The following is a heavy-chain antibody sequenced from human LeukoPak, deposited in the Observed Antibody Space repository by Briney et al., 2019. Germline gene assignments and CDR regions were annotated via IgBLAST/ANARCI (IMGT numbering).Heavy chain of an antibody. V-gene: IGHV3-48*03. CDR1: GITFSSYA. Sequence: PGGSLRLSCAASGITFSSYAMTWVRQAPGKGLEWVSHSSSSGSTIYYAGSVKGRFTIARDNAKNSVYLQMNSLRAEDTAVYYCARGSLHSAYGFDYWGQGTLVTVSS. J-gene: IGHJ4*02. CDR2: SSSSGSTI. CDR3: ARGSLHSAYGFDY. D-gene: IGHD5-12*01.